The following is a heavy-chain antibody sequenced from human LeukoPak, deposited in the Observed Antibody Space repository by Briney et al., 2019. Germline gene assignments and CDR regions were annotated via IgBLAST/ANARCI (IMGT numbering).Heavy chain of an antibody. CDR3: ARTCPGASCYVIY. J-gene: IGHJ4*02. CDR1: GYTFTNYG. D-gene: IGHD2-2*01. Sequence: ASVEVSCKASGYTFTNYGITWVRQAPGQGLEWVGWISTYNGNTNYAQRLQGRVTMTTETSTSTAYMELRSLRSDDTAVYYCARTCPGASCYVIYWGQGTLVTVSS. V-gene: IGHV1-18*01. CDR2: ISTYNGNT.